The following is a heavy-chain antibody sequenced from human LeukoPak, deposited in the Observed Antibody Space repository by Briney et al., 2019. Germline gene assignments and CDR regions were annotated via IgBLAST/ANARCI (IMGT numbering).Heavy chain of an antibody. Sequence: GGSLRLPCAASGFTFSSYGMHWVRQAPGKGLEWVAVIWYDGSNKYYADSVKGRFTISRDNSKNTLYLQMNSLRAEDTAVYYCARDSGYCSGGSCYAYYFDYWGQGTLVTVSS. J-gene: IGHJ4*02. CDR2: IWYDGSNK. D-gene: IGHD2-15*01. CDR3: ARDSGYCSGGSCYAYYFDY. CDR1: GFTFSSYG. V-gene: IGHV3-33*01.